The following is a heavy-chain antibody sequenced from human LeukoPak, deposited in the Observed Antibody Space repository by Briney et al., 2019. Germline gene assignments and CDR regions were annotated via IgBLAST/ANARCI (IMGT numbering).Heavy chain of an antibody. CDR1: GYTLTELS. V-gene: IGHV1-24*01. Sequence: ASVKVSCKVSGYTLTELSMHWVRQAPGKGLEWMGGFDPEDGETIYAQKFQGRVTMTEDTSTDTAYMELSSLRSEDTAAYYCATDREVTGYYGMDVWGQGTTVTVSS. D-gene: IGHD1-20*01. CDR3: ATDREVTGYYGMDV. J-gene: IGHJ6*02. CDR2: FDPEDGET.